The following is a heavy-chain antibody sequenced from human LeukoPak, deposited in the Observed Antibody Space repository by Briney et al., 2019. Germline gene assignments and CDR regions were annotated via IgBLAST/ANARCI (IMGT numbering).Heavy chain of an antibody. Sequence: PSETLSVTCAVSGGSFFGYHWNWIRQTPGKGLEWIGEINHRGNTNYNPSLESRVTISVDTSRNQFSLTLRSVTAADTAVYYCARDPTTVVTVPYYFYAWGQGTRVTVSS. D-gene: IGHD4-23*01. CDR1: GGSFFGYH. CDR3: ARDPTTVVTVPYYFYA. J-gene: IGHJ4*02. V-gene: IGHV4-34*01. CDR2: INHRGNT.